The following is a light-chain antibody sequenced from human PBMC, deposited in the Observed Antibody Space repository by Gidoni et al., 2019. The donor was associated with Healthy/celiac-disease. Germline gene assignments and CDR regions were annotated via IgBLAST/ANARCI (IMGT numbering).Light chain of an antibody. CDR1: KLGDKY. Sequence: YELTQPPSVSVPPGQTASITCSGDKLGDKYACWYQQKPGQSPVLVIYQDSKRPSGIPERFSGSNSGNTATLTISGTQAMDEADYYCQAWDSSTVVFGGGTKLTVL. CDR2: QDS. J-gene: IGLJ2*01. CDR3: QAWDSSTVV. V-gene: IGLV3-1*01.